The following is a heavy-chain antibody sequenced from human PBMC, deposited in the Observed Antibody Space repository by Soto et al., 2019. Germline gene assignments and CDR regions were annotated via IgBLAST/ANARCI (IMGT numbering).Heavy chain of an antibody. D-gene: IGHD6-13*01. V-gene: IGHV1-69*13. CDR2: IIPIFGTA. CDR3: ASGLYSSSWPYYYYGMDV. J-gene: IGHJ6*02. CDR1: GYTFTSYG. Sequence: SVKVSCKASGYTFTSYGISWVRQAPGQGLEWMGGIIPIFGTANYAQKFQGRVTITADESTSTAYMELSSLRSEDTAVYYCASGLYSSSWPYYYYGMDVWGQGTTVTVSS.